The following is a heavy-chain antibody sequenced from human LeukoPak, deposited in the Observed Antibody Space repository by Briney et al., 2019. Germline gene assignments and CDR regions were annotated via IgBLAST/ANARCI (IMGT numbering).Heavy chain of an antibody. Sequence: GGSLRLSCAASGFTFSSYAMSWVRQAPGKGLEWVANIKQDGSEKYYVDSVKGRFTISRDNAKNSLYLQMNSLRAEDTAVYYCARVGPYYFDYWGQGTLVTVSS. D-gene: IGHD3-16*01. CDR2: IKQDGSEK. J-gene: IGHJ4*02. V-gene: IGHV3-7*01. CDR3: ARVGPYYFDY. CDR1: GFTFSSYA.